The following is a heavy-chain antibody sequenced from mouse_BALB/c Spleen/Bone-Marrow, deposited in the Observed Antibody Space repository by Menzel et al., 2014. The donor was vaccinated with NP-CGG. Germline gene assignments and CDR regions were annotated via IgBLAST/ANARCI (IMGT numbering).Heavy chain of an antibody. J-gene: IGHJ3*01. CDR1: GYTFTEYT. Sequence: VQLKDSGPELVKPGASVKISCKTSGYTFTEYTMHWVKQSHGKSLEWIGGINPSNGGTSYNQKFKGKATLTVDKSSSTAYMELRSLTSEDSAVYYCARSYGYERSWFAYWGQGTLVTVSA. D-gene: IGHD2-2*01. V-gene: IGHV1-18*01. CDR3: ARSYGYERSWFAY. CDR2: INPSNGGT.